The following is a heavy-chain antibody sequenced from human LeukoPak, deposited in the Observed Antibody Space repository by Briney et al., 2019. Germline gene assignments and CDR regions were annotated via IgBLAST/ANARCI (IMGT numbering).Heavy chain of an antibody. CDR2: IIPIFGTA. J-gene: IGHJ4*02. Sequence: GASVKVSCKASGGTFSSYAISWVRRAPGQGLEWMGGIIPIFGTANYAQKFQGRVTITADKSTSTAYMELSSLRSEDTAVYYCARKGEYSSGWYGYWGQGTLVTVSS. CDR3: ARKGEYSSGWYGY. CDR1: GGTFSSYA. D-gene: IGHD6-19*01. V-gene: IGHV1-69*06.